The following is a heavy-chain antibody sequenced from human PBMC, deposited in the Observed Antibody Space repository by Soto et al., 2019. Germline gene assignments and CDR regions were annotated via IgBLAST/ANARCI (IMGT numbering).Heavy chain of an antibody. CDR3: GRSRRGDYAFDI. J-gene: IGHJ3*02. CDR1: GFSLSTTEMR. D-gene: IGHD4-17*01. Sequence: SGPTLVNPTHTLTLTCTLYGFSLSTTEMRMSWIRQPPGKALEWLARIDWDDEKFYSTVLKTRLTISKDTSKNQVVLTMTNMDPVDTATYYCGRSRRGDYAFDIWGRGTMVTVSS. V-gene: IGHV2-70*04. CDR2: IDWDDEK.